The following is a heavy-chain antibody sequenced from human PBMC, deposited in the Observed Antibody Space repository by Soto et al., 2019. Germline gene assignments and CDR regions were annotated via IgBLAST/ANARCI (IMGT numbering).Heavy chain of an antibody. Sequence: PXGTLLLSCTVSGGSISSGGFYWNWIRQHPGKGLEWIGYIYYSGSTYYNPSLKSRVTISIDTSKNQFSLKLSSVTVADTAVYYCASEKSDSGYDNYFDHWGQGTLVTVSS. J-gene: IGHJ4*02. V-gene: IGHV4-31*03. D-gene: IGHD5-12*01. CDR3: ASEKSDSGYDNYFDH. CDR2: IYYSGST. CDR1: GGSISSGGFY.